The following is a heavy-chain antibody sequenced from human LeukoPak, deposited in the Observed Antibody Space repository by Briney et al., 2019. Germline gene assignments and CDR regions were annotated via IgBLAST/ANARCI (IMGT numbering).Heavy chain of an antibody. CDR2: INPNSGGT. V-gene: IGHV1-2*04. Sequence: ASVKVSCKASGYTFTGYYMHWVRQAPGQGLEWMGWINPNSGGTNYAQKFQGWVTMTRDTSISTAYMELSRLRSDDTAVYYCAREFSGVGPHSGPGAFDIWGQGTMVTVSS. CDR3: AREFSGVGPHSGPGAFDI. D-gene: IGHD3-10*01. CDR1: GYTFTGYY. J-gene: IGHJ3*02.